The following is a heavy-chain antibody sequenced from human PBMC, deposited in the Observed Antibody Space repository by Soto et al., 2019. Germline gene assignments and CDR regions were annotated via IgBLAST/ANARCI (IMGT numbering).Heavy chain of an antibody. CDR2: ISSSSSYI. J-gene: IGHJ4*02. V-gene: IGHV3-21*01. D-gene: IGHD3-22*01. CDR1: GFSFSKLW. Sequence: GGSLRLSCAASGFSFSKLWMSWVRQTPGKGLEWVSSISSSSSYIYYADSVKGRFTISRDNAKNSLYLQMNSLRAEDTAVYYCASLELSLGGYYDSSGYPNFDYWGQGTLVTVSS. CDR3: ASLELSLGGYYDSSGYPNFDY.